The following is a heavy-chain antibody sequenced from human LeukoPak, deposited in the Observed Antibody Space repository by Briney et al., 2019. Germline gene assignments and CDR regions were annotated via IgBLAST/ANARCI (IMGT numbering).Heavy chain of an antibody. CDR3: ARDSILHGGSARSGYFDY. CDR1: GFTFSSYG. D-gene: IGHD3-16*01. CDR2: IHYDGSNK. J-gene: IGHJ4*02. Sequence: GGSLRLSCAASGFTFSSYGMHWVRQAPGKGLEWVTFIHYDGSNKYYADSVKGRFTISRDNSKNTVFLQMNSLRTEDTAVYYCARDSILHGGSARSGYFDYWGQGTLVTVSS. V-gene: IGHV3-30*02.